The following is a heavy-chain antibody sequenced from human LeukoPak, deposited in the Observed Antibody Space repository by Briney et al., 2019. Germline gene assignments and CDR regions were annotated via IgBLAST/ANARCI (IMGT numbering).Heavy chain of an antibody. CDR3: AKGWATVTTSALDY. V-gene: IGHV3-9*01. D-gene: IGHD4-17*01. Sequence: GGSLRLSCAASGFTFDDYAMHWVRQAPGKGLEWVSGISWNSGSIGYADSAKGRFTISRDNAKNSLYLQMNSLRAEDTALYYCAKGWATVTTSALDYWGQGTLVTVSS. CDR2: ISWNSGSI. CDR1: GFTFDDYA. J-gene: IGHJ4*02.